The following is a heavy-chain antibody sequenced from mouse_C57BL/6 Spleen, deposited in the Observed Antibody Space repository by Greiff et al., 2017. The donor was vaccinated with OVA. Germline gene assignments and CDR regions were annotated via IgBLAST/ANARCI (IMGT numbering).Heavy chain of an antibody. J-gene: IGHJ2*01. Sequence: QVQLQQPGAELVKPGASVKMSCKASGYTFTSYWITWVKQRPGQGLEWIGDIYPGSGSTNYNEKFKSKATLTVDTSSSTAYMQLSSLTSEDSAVYYCARDYYGSSLYYFDDWGQGTTLTVSS. CDR2: IYPGSGST. CDR3: ARDYYGSSLYYFDD. D-gene: IGHD1-1*01. CDR1: GYTFTSYW. V-gene: IGHV1-55*01.